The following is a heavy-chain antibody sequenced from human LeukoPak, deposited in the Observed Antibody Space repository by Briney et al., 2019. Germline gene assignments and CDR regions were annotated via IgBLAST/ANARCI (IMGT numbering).Heavy chain of an antibody. CDR2: INPNSGGT. J-gene: IGHJ5*02. CDR1: GYTFTGYY. Sequence: ASVKVSCKASGYTFTGYYMHWVRQAPGQGLEWMGWINPNSGGTNYAQKFQGRVTMTRDTSISTAYMELSRLRSDDTAVYYCAREGNYGDSNWFDPWGQGTLVTVSS. V-gene: IGHV1-2*02. D-gene: IGHD4-17*01. CDR3: AREGNYGDSNWFDP.